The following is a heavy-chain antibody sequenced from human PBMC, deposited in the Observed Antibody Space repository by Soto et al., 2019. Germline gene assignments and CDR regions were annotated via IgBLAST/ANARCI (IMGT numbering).Heavy chain of an antibody. CDR1: GFTFTSSA. CDR3: AVLITYYYDSSGSIMSDY. D-gene: IGHD3-22*01. CDR2: IVVGSGNT. Sequence: SVKVSCKASGFTFTSSAVQWVRQARGQRLEWIGWIVVGSGNTNYAQKFQERVTITRDMSTSTAYMELSSLRSEDTAVYYCAVLITYYYDSSGSIMSDYWGQGTLVTVSS. V-gene: IGHV1-58*01. J-gene: IGHJ4*02.